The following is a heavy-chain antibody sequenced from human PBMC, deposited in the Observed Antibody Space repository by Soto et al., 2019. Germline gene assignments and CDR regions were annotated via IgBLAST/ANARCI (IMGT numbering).Heavy chain of an antibody. CDR1: GFTFSSYG. J-gene: IGHJ6*02. CDR2: ISYDGSNK. CDR3: AKGSIVRVYYYYGMDV. V-gene: IGHV3-30*18. Sequence: PGGSLRLSCAASGFTFSSYGMHWVRQAPGKGLEWVAVISYDGSNKYYADSVKGRFTISRDNSKNTLYLQMNSLRAEDTAVYYCAKGSIVRVYYYYGMDVWGQGTTVTVS. D-gene: IGHD6-6*01.